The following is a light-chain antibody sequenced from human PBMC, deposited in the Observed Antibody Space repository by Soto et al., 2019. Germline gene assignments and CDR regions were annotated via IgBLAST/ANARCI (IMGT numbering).Light chain of an antibody. CDR2: GAS. V-gene: IGKV3-20*01. CDR3: QQYGSSSST. J-gene: IGKJ4*01. CDR1: QSISSIY. Sequence: ETVLTQSPGTLSLSPGERATLSCRASQSISSIYLAWYQQKPGQAPRLLIYGASSRATGIPDRFSGSGSGTDFTLTISRLEPEDFAVYYCQQYGSSSSTFGGGTKVDIK.